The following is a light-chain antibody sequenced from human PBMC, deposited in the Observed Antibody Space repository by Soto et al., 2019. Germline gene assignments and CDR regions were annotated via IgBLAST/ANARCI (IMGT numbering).Light chain of an antibody. J-gene: IGKJ1*01. V-gene: IGKV4-1*01. CDR2: WAS. CDR1: QSVFYNSNNTNH. CDR3: QEYRYWKA. Sequence: DIVMTQSPDSLAVSLGERATINCKSSQSVFYNSNNTNHLAWYQQKPGQPPKLLIYWASTRESGVPDRFSGSGSGTEFTLTINSLQAEDVAVYYCQEYRYWKAFGQGTKVEIK.